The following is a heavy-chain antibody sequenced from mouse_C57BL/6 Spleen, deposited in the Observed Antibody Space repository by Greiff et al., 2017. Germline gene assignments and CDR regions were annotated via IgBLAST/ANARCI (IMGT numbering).Heavy chain of an antibody. CDR1: GYTFTGYW. J-gene: IGHJ4*01. Sequence: QVQLQQSGAELMKPGASVKLSCKATGYTFTGYWIEWVKQRPGHGLEWIGEILPGSGSTNHNEKFKGKATFTADTSSNTAYMQLSSLTTEDSAIYYCARSRDYGSSYWAMDYWGQGTSVTVSS. V-gene: IGHV1-9*01. CDR2: ILPGSGST. CDR3: ARSRDYGSSYWAMDY. D-gene: IGHD1-1*01.